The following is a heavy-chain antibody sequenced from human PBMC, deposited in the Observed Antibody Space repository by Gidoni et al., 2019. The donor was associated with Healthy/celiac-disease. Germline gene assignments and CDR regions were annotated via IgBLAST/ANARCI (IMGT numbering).Heavy chain of an antibody. CDR1: GFTFSSYA. CDR2: ISGSGGST. J-gene: IGHJ5*02. V-gene: IGHV3-23*01. Sequence: EVQLLESGGGLVQPGGYLRLSCAASGFTFSSYAMSWVRQAPGKGLEWFSAISGSGGSTYYADSVKGRFTISRDNSKNTLYLQMNSLRAEDTAVYYCAQSGSYYLGWFDPWGQGTLVTVSS. D-gene: IGHD1-26*01. CDR3: AQSGSYYLGWFDP.